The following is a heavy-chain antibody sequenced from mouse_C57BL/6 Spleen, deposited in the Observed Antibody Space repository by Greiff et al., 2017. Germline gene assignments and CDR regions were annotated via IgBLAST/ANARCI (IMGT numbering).Heavy chain of an antibody. D-gene: IGHD2-2*01. J-gene: IGHJ2*01. V-gene: IGHV1-15*01. Sequence: VKLVESGAELVRPGASVTLSCKASGYTFTDYEMHWVKQTPVHGLEWIGAIDPETGGTAYNQKFKGKDILTADKSSSTAYMALRSLTSEDSAVYYCTPGRLPAFDYWGQGTTLTVSS. CDR1: GYTFTDYE. CDR2: IDPETGGT. CDR3: TPGRLPAFDY.